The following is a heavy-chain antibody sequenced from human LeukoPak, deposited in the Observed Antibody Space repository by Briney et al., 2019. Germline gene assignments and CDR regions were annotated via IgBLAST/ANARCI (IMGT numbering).Heavy chain of an antibody. CDR1: GFTFSSYG. D-gene: IGHD7-27*01. CDR2: IRYDGSNK. Sequence: GGSLRLSCAASGFTFSSYGMHWVRQAPGKGLEWVAFIRYDGSNKYYADSVKGRFTISRDNSKNTLYLQMKSLRPEDTALYYCAKDPNWGSGVDNYYYGMDVWGQGTTVTVSS. V-gene: IGHV3-30*02. J-gene: IGHJ6*02. CDR3: AKDPNWGSGVDNYYYGMDV.